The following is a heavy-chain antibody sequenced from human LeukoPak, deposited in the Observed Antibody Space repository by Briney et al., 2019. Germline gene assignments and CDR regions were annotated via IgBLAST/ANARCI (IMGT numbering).Heavy chain of an antibody. Sequence: PGGSLRLSCAASGFTFSSYWMHWVRQAPGKGLVWVSRINSDGSSTSYADSVKGRFTISRDNAKNTLYLQMNSLRSEDTAVYYCAIVWYYEILTGYSPFDYWGQGTLVTVSS. V-gene: IGHV3-74*01. J-gene: IGHJ4*02. D-gene: IGHD3-9*01. CDR3: AIVWYYEILTGYSPFDY. CDR2: INSDGSST. CDR1: GFTFSSYW.